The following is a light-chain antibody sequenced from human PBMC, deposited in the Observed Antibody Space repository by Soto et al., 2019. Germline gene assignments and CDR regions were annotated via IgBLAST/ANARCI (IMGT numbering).Light chain of an antibody. J-gene: IGLJ1*01. V-gene: IGLV2-14*01. CDR2: DVS. CDR1: SNDVGGYNY. CDR3: SSYTSSSYTSSSTLYV. Sequence: QSALTQPASVSGSPGQSITISCTGTSNDVGGYNYVSWYQQYPGKAPKLMIYDVSNRPSGVSNRFSGSKSGNTASLTISGLQAEVEADYYCSSYTSSSYTSSSTLYVFGTGTKLTVL.